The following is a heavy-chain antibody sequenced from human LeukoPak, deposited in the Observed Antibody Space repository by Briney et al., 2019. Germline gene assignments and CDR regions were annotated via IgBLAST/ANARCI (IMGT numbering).Heavy chain of an antibody. Sequence: PGGSLRLSCATSGFTFSSYSMNWVRQAPGKGLEWVSSISSSSSYIYYADSVKGRFTISRDNAKNSLYLQMNSLRAEDTAVYYCAKEDIVVVPAAMNFDYWGQGTLVTVSS. CDR1: GFTFSSYS. V-gene: IGHV3-21*01. J-gene: IGHJ4*02. D-gene: IGHD2-2*01. CDR3: AKEDIVVVPAAMNFDY. CDR2: ISSSSSYI.